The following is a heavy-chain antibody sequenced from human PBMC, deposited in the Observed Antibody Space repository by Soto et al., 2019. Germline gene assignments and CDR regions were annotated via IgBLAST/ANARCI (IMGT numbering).Heavy chain of an antibody. J-gene: IGHJ4*02. CDR3: ARRVREYSGSYYDY. CDR2: MYYSGST. D-gene: IGHD1-26*01. V-gene: IGHV4-39*01. Sequence: PSETLSLTCTVSGGSISSSSYYWGWIRQPPGKGLEWIGSMYYSGSTYYNPSLKSRVTISVDTSKNQFSLKLSSVTAADTAVYYCARRVREYSGSYYDYWGEGNMVTVSA. CDR1: GGSISSSSYY.